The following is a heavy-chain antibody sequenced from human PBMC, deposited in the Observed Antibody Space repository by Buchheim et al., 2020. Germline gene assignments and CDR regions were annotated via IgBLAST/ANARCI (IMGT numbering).Heavy chain of an antibody. J-gene: IGHJ4*02. CDR2: ITHTSGTI. CDR3: ARVRSGYYVVY. V-gene: IGHV3-48*01. CDR1: GFTLSSYS. D-gene: IGHD3-3*01. Sequence: EVQLVESGGGLVQPGGSLRLSCAASGFTLSSYSMNWVRQAPGKGLEWVSYITHTSGTIYYADSVKGRFTISRDNAKNSLYLQMNSLRGEDTAVYYCARVRSGYYVVYWGQGTL.